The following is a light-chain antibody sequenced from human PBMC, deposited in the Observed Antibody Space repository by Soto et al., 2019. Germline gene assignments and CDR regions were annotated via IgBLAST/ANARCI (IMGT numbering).Light chain of an antibody. J-gene: IGLJ1*01. CDR2: EVN. V-gene: IGLV2-14*01. CDR3: SSYKTSSNRL. CDR1: SSDVGRYNY. Sequence: SALTQPASVSGPPGQSITISCTGTSSDVGRYNYVSWYQQYPGKAPRLMIYEVNNRPSGVSNRFSGSQSGNTACLTISGVPYEDQADYYCSSYKTSSNRLFGPWTKVTVL.